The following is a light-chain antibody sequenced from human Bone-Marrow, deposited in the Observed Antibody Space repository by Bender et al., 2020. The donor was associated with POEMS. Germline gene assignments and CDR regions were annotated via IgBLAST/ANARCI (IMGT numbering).Light chain of an antibody. CDR2: INN. CDR3: CSYASANTYV. CDR1: SSNIGTNP. V-gene: IGLV1-44*01. J-gene: IGLJ2*01. Sequence: QSVLTQPPSASGTPGQRVTISCSGSSSNIGTNPVNWYQQLPGTAPKLLIYINNQRPSGVPDRFSGSKSGTSASLAIRGLQSEDEADYYCCSYASANTYVFGGGTKLTVL.